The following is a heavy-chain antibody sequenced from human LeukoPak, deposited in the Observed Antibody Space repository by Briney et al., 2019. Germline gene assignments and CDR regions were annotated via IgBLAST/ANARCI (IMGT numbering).Heavy chain of an antibody. J-gene: IGHJ4*02. Sequence: GGSLRLSCAASGFTFSSYGMHWVRQAPGKGLEWVAVISYDRSNKYYADSVKGRFTISRDNSKNTLYLQMNSLRAEDTAVYYCATGRFLEWLYYFDYWGQGTLVTVSS. V-gene: IGHV3-30*03. D-gene: IGHD3-3*01. CDR3: ATGRFLEWLYYFDY. CDR1: GFTFSSYG. CDR2: ISYDRSNK.